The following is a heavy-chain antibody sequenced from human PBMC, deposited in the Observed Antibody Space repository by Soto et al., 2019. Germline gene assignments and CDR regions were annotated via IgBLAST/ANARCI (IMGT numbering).Heavy chain of an antibody. CDR1: GYTRTSYD. CDR2: MNPNSGNT. CDR3: ARGDYDFWSGYLLDV. Sequence: RASVKLSFGASGYTRTSYDINWLRHATRQGLEWMGWMNPNSGNTGDAQKFQGRVTMTRNTSISTAYIELSSLRSDDTAVYYCARGDYDFWSGYLLDVWGQGTTVTVSS. D-gene: IGHD3-3*01. V-gene: IGHV1-8*01. J-gene: IGHJ6*02.